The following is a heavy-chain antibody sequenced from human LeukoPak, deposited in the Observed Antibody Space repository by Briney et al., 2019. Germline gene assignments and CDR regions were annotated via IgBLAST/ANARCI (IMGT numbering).Heavy chain of an antibody. CDR2: INGGGDAT. CDR3: ARCTASCYANAFDV. J-gene: IGHJ3*01. CDR1: GFTFNNNA. V-gene: IGHV3-23*01. D-gene: IGHD2-2*01. Sequence: AGGSLRLSCATSGFTFNNNAMSWVRQAPRKGLEWVSAINGGGDATEYADSVKGRFTISRDNSKDTLYLQMNSLRPDDTAVYYCARCTASCYANAFDVWGQGTLLTVSS.